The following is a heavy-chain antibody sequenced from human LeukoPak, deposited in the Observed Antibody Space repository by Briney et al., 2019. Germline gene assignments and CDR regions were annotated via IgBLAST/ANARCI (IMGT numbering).Heavy chain of an antibody. CDR3: AKFLPTHIVVANYYFDY. D-gene: IGHD2-21*01. Sequence: PGGSLRLSCAASGFIFSDAWMSWVRQAPGKGLEWVSAISGSGGSTYYADSVKGRFTISRDNSKNTLYLQMNSLRAEDTAVYYCAKFLPTHIVVANYYFDYWGQGTLVTVSS. CDR1: GFIFSDA. CDR2: ISGSGGST. J-gene: IGHJ4*02. V-gene: IGHV3-23*01.